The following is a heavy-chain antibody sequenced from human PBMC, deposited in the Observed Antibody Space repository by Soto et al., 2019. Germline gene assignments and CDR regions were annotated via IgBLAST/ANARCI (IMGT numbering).Heavy chain of an antibody. CDR3: ARDTVGGGWFDP. J-gene: IGHJ5*02. D-gene: IGHD4-17*01. V-gene: IGHV4-59*01. CDR2: IYYSGST. Sequence: SETLSLTCTVSGASISSYYWSWIRQPPGKGLEWIGYIYYSGSTNYNPSLKSRVTISVDTSKNQFSLKLSSVTAADTAVYYCARDTVGGGWFDPWGQGTLVTVSS. CDR1: GASISSYY.